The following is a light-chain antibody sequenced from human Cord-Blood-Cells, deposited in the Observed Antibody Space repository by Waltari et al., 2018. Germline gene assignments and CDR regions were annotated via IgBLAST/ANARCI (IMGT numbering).Light chain of an antibody. CDR2: GNS. CDR3: QSYDSSLSGV. V-gene: IGLV1-40*01. CDR1: SSNIGAGYD. Sequence: QSVLTQPPSVSGAPGQRVTISCTGGSSNIGAGYDVHWYQQLPGPAPKLPIYGNSNRPSGVPDRFSGSKSGTSASLAITGLQAEDEADYYCQSYDSSLSGVFGTGTKVTVL. J-gene: IGLJ1*01.